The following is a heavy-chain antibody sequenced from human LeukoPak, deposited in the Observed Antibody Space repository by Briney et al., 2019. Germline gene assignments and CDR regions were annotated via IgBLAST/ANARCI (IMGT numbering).Heavy chain of an antibody. D-gene: IGHD3-22*01. CDR3: ARQRFDYYDSSGYYYGFDY. CDR2: IYYSGST. J-gene: IGHJ4*02. CDR1: GGSISSYY. V-gene: IGHV4-59*01. Sequence: SETLSLTCTVSGGSISSYYWSWIRQPPGKGLEWIGYIYYSGSTNYNPSLKSRVTISVDTSKNQFSLKLSSVTAADTAVYYCARQRFDYYDSSGYYYGFDYWGQGTLVTVLS.